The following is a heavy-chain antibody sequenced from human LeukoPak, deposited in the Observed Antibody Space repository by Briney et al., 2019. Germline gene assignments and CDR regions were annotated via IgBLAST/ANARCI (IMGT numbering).Heavy chain of an antibody. CDR2: IYPRESP. CDR1: GGSISAYS. D-gene: IGHD5-12*01. J-gene: IGHJ4*02. Sequence: SETLSLTCAVYGGSISAYSWSWMRQPAGKGLEWIGRIYPRESPNYNPSLKSRVIMSVDKSKNQFSLKLRSVTASDTAVYYCAGEWRHVFDYWGQGNLVTVSS. V-gene: IGHV4-4*07. CDR3: AGEWRHVFDY.